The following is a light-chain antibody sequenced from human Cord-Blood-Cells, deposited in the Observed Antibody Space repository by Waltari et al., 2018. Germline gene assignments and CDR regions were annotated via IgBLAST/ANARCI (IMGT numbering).Light chain of an antibody. CDR3: QQYGSSWK. CDR1: QSVSSSY. Sequence: DILLTQSPGTLSLSPWARATLSCRASQSVSSSYLAWYQQKPGQAPRLLIYGASRRSTGIPDRFSGSGAGTDFTLTISRLEPEEFAVYYCQQYGSSWKFGQGTKVEIK. CDR2: GAS. J-gene: IGKJ1*01. V-gene: IGKV3-20*01.